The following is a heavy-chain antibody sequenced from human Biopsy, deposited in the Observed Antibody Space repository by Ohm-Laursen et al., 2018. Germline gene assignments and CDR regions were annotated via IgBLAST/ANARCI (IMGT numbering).Heavy chain of an antibody. J-gene: IGHJ4*02. V-gene: IGHV3-30*18. CDR3: AKDWLQSWYFDH. Sequence: SLRLSCSASGFTFSNFGIHWFRQAPGKGLEWVALISGDGNDQFYAESAKGRFTVSRDNSKNTVDLQMNNLKTEDTAVYYCAKDWLQSWYFDHWGQGTLVTVSS. CDR2: ISGDGNDQ. CDR1: GFTFSNFG. D-gene: IGHD5-24*01.